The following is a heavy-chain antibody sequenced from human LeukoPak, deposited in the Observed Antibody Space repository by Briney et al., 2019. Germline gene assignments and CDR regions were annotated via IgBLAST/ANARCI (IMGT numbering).Heavy chain of an antibody. Sequence: GGSLRLSCAASGFIFNNYWMTWARQAPGKGLEWVAHIKQDGSEKNYVDSVKGRFTISRDNAKNSLYLQMNSLRAEDSAVYYCARAGRWDTSIDSWGQGTLVTVSS. CDR2: IKQDGSEK. CDR1: GFIFNNYW. J-gene: IGHJ4*02. CDR3: ARAGRWDTSIDS. D-gene: IGHD3-10*01. V-gene: IGHV3-7*04.